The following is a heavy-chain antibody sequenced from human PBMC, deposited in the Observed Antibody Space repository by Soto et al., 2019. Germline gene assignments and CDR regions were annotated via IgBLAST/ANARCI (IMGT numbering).Heavy chain of an antibody. Sequence: ASVKVSCKASGYTFTSYGVRWVRQAPGQGLEWMGWISAYNGNTKYAQKFQGRVTMTTDTSTSTAYMELRSLRSDDTAVYYCARDPQIFDHWGQGTLVTVSS. CDR1: GYTFTSYG. J-gene: IGHJ4*02. CDR2: ISAYNGNT. CDR3: ARDPQIFDH. V-gene: IGHV1-18*04.